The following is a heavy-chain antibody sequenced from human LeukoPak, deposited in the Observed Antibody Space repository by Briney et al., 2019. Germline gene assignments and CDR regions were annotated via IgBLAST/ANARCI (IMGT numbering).Heavy chain of an antibody. V-gene: IGHV3-53*01. CDR3: GTTTLSATWNY. CDR1: GFTVSNIY. J-gene: IGHJ4*02. Sequence: GGSLRLSCAASGFTVSNIYMSWVRQAPGKGLEWVSVTDRGGNTKYADPVKGRFTIFRDNSENTLYLQMNSLRVEDTAVYYCGTTTLSATWNYWGQGTLVTVSS. CDR2: TDRGGNT. D-gene: IGHD3-16*02.